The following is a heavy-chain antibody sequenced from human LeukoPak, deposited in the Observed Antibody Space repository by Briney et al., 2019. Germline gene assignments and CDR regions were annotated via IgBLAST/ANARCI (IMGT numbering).Heavy chain of an antibody. J-gene: IGHJ3*02. CDR1: GYTFTGYY. V-gene: IGHV1-2*02. D-gene: IGHD3-10*01. CDR2: INPNTDAT. Sequence: ASVKVSCKASGYTFTGYYIHWVRQAPGQGLEWMGWINPNTDATNYAQKFQGRVTMTRDTSISTAYMELISLRSDDTAVFYCARDRGWTNDGVDIWGQGTMVTVSS. CDR3: ARDRGWTNDGVDI.